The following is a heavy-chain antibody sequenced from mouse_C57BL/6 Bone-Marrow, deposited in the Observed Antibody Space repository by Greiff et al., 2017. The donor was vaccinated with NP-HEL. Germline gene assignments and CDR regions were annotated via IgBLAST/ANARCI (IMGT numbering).Heavy chain of an antibody. CDR1: GFTFSDYY. CDR2: INYDGSST. Sequence: EVMLVESEGGLVQPGSSMKLSCTASGFTFSDYYMAWVRQVPEKGLEWVANINYDGSSTYYLDSLKSRFIISRDNAKNILYLQMSSLKSEDTATYYCARDLDYGSYYAMDYWGQGTSVTVSS. J-gene: IGHJ4*01. D-gene: IGHD1-1*01. CDR3: ARDLDYGSYYAMDY. V-gene: IGHV5-16*01.